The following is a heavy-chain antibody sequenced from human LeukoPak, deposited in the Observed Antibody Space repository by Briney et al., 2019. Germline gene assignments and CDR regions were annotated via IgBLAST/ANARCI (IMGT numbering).Heavy chain of an antibody. CDR3: ASLGTPLY. Sequence: GGSLRLSCAASGFNFSDSRMTWVRQAPGKGLEWVANIKQDGSEKYYVDSVKGRFTVSRDNAKNSLYLQMNSLRAEDTAVYYCASLGTPLYWGQGTLVIVSS. D-gene: IGHD1-14*01. V-gene: IGHV3-7*05. J-gene: IGHJ4*02. CDR2: IKQDGSEK. CDR1: GFNFSDSR.